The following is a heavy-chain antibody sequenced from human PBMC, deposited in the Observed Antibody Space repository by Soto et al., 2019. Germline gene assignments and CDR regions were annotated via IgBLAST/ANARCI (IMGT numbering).Heavy chain of an antibody. J-gene: IGHJ4*02. CDR2: ITASGSYV. CDR3: AKRDGGSGAFDS. D-gene: IGHD3-10*01. CDR1: GFIFSQYS. V-gene: IGHV3-21*06. Sequence: LRLSCAGSGFIFSQYSMSWVRQAPGKGLEWVSVITASGSYVNYADSVRGRFTISRDNGRNSVFLQMNSLSPEDTGVYYCAKRDGGSGAFDSWGQGTLVTVSS.